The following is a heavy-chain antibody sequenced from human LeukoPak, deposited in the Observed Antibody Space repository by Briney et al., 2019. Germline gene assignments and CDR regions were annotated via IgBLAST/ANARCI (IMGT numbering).Heavy chain of an antibody. CDR3: ARDQIAVARRNYYYYGMDV. Sequence: GASVKVSCKASGYTFTGYYMHWVRQAPGQGVEWMGWINPNSGGTNYAQKFQGRVTMTRDTSISTAYMELSRLRSDDTAVYYCARDQIAVARRNYYYYGMDVWGQGTTVTVSS. CDR1: GYTFTGYY. V-gene: IGHV1-2*02. D-gene: IGHD6-19*01. CDR2: INPNSGGT. J-gene: IGHJ6*02.